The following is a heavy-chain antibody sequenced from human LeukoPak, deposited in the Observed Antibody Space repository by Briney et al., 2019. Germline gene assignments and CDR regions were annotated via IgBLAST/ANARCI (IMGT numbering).Heavy chain of an antibody. D-gene: IGHD2-15*01. CDR1: GFTFSSYS. J-gene: IGHJ4*02. Sequence: VGSLRLSCAASGFTFSSYSMNWVRQAPGKGLEWVSSISSSSSYIYYADSVKGRFTISRDNAKNSLYLQMNSLRAEDTAVYYCARDPEATATLDYWGQGTLVTVSS. CDR3: ARDPEATATLDY. CDR2: ISSSSSYI. V-gene: IGHV3-21*01.